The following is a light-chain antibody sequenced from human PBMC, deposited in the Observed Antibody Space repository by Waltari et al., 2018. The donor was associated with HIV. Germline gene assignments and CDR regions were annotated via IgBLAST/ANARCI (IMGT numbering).Light chain of an antibody. CDR2: EVS. CDR1: RLNIGTYNL. Sequence: QSALTQPAPVSGSPGQPHTLLCTGTRLNIGTYNLVSWHQQHPGKAPKTLIYEVSQRPSGVSNRFSGSKSGNTASLTISGLQAEDEADYYCCSYAGSSTLVFGGGTKVTVL. V-gene: IGLV2-23*02. CDR3: CSYAGSSTLV. J-gene: IGLJ3*02.